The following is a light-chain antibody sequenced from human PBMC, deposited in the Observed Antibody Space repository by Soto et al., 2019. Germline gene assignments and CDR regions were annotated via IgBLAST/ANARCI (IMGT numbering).Light chain of an antibody. CDR2: DAS. Sequence: EIVLTQSPATLSLSPGDRATLSCRASQTINSYLAWYQQKPGQAPRLLIHDASNRATGIPARFSGSGSGTDFTLTISSLEPDDFAVYYCQQRSNWLFGQGTRLEVK. CDR1: QTINSY. V-gene: IGKV3-11*01. J-gene: IGKJ5*01. CDR3: QQRSNWL.